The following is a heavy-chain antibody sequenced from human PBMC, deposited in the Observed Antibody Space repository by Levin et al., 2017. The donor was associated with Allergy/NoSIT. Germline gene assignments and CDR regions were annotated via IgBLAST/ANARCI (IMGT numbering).Heavy chain of an antibody. CDR1: GFQFSLYG. D-gene: IGHD2-15*01. V-gene: IGHV3-30*18. CDR2: IVFDGNDQ. Sequence: PGESLKISCAASGFQFSLYGMHWVRQAPGKGLEWVALIVFDGNDQYYADSVKGRITISRDNSKNTLYLQMSSLRENATAVYNCAKRGYCSGNACQSHDAIDVWGQGTLVIVSS. CDR3: AKRGYCSGNACQSHDAIDV. J-gene: IGHJ3*01.